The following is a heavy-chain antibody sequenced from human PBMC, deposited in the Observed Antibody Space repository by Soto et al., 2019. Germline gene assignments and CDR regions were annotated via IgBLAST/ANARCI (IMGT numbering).Heavy chain of an antibody. J-gene: IGHJ4*02. D-gene: IGHD3-10*01. Sequence: QVQLVQSGAEVRKPGSSVKVSCKASGGTFSGHAISWVRQAPGQGLEWMGGIIPIFGTANHAQKFQGRVTITADKSTSTAYMELSSLRSEDTAVYYCARDVRDYGSGYYFDYWGQGTLVTVSS. CDR2: IIPIFGTA. V-gene: IGHV1-69*06. CDR1: GGTFSGHA. CDR3: ARDVRDYGSGYYFDY.